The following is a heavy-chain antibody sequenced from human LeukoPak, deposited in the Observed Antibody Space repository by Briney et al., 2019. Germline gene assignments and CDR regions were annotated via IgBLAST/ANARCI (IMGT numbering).Heavy chain of an antibody. CDR2: IYPGDSDT. J-gene: IGHJ4*02. CDR3: ARYDYGDYSGYSRRNFDY. CDR1: GYSFTSYW. Sequence: GESLKNSCKGSGYSFTSYWIGWVRQMPGKGLEWMGIIYPGDSDTRYSPSFQGQVTISADKSISTAYLQWSSLKASDTAMYYCARYDYGDYSGYSRRNFDYWGQGTLVTVSS. D-gene: IGHD4-17*01. V-gene: IGHV5-51*01.